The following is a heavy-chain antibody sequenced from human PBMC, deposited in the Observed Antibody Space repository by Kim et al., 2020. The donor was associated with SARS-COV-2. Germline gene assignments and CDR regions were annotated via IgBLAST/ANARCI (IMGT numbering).Heavy chain of an antibody. CDR3: ARDLVTWGAGTFDY. D-gene: IGHD6-13*01. CDR1: GFTFSDFY. J-gene: IGHJ4*02. Sequence: GGSLRLSCAASGFTFSDFYMNWIRQAPGKGLEWVSYISSTNTYTNYADSVKGRFTISRDNAKNSLYLQMNSLRVEDPAVYYCARDLVTWGAGTFDYLGQG. V-gene: IGHV3-11*05. CDR2: ISSTNTYT.